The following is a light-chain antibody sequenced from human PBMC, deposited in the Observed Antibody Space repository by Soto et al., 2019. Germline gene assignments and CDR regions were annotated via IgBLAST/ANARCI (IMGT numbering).Light chain of an antibody. CDR1: QSVSSSY. CDR3: QQYGSSPLT. Sequence: EIVLTQSPGTLSLSPGERATLSGRASQSVSSSYLAWYQQKPGQAPRLLIYGVSSRATGIPDRFSGSGSGTDFTLTISRLEPEDFAFYYCQQYGSSPLTFGGGTKVDIK. V-gene: IGKV3-20*01. J-gene: IGKJ4*01. CDR2: GVS.